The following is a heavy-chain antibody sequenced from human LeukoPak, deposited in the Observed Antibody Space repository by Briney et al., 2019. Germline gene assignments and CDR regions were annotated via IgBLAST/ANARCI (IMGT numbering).Heavy chain of an antibody. Sequence: PSETLSLTCTVSGGSISSYYWTWIRQPPGKGLEWIGYIYYTGSTNNNPSLRSRVTISVDTSKNQFSLKLSSVTAADTAVYYCARGRSSGAKGFSLYYYMDVWGRGTTVTVSS. CDR1: GGSISSYY. J-gene: IGHJ6*03. CDR3: ARGRSSGAKGFSLYYYMDV. V-gene: IGHV4-59*01. CDR2: IYYTGST. D-gene: IGHD3-22*01.